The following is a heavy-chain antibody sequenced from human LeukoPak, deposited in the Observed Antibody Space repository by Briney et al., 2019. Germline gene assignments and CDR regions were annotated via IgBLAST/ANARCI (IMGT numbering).Heavy chain of an antibody. Sequence: SETLSLTCTVSGGSISSYYWSWIRQPPGKGLEWIGYIYYSGSTNYNPSLKSRVTISVDTSKNQFSLNLTSVTAADTAVYYCARGGWLPIDYWGQGTLVTVSS. V-gene: IGHV4-59*01. CDR3: ARGGWLPIDY. D-gene: IGHD5-18*01. CDR1: GGSISSYY. J-gene: IGHJ4*02. CDR2: IYYSGST.